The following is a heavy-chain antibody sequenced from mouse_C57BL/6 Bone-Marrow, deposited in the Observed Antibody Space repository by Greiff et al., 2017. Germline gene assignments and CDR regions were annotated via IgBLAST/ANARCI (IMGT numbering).Heavy chain of an antibody. V-gene: IGHV2-5*01. Sequence: QVHVKQSGPGLVQPSQSLSITCTVSGFSLTSYGVHWVRQSPGKGLEWLGVIWRGGSTDYNAAFMSRLSITKDNSKSQVFFKMNSLQADDTAIYYCAKNVYYDYDGYYFDDWGQGTTLTVSS. CDR3: AKNVYYDYDGYYFDD. CDR1: GFSLTSYG. CDR2: IWRGGST. D-gene: IGHD2-4*01. J-gene: IGHJ2*01.